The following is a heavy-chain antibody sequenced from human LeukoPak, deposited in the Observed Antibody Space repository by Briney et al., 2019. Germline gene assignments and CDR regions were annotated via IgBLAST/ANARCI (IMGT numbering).Heavy chain of an antibody. D-gene: IGHD3-22*01. V-gene: IGHV1-46*03. J-gene: IGHJ4*02. CDR3: ARGGPITMIVVVALNWGHDY. CDR1: GYTFTSYY. Sequence: ASVKVSCKASGYTFTSYYMHWVRQAPGQGLEWMGIINPGGGSTSYAQKFQGRVTMTRDTSTSTVYMELSSLRSEDTAVYYCARGGPITMIVVVALNWGHDYWGQGTLVTVSS. CDR2: INPGGGST.